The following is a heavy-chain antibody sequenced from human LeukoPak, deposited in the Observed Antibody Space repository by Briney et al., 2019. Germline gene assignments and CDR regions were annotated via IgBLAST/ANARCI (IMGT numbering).Heavy chain of an antibody. Sequence: PGGSLRLSCAASGFTFSSYWMSWVRQAPGKGLEWVANIKQDGSEKYYVDSVKGRFTISRDNSKNTLFLQMSGLRAEDTAVYYCAKDGCSSTSCHRFGLYGMDVWGQGTTVTVSS. J-gene: IGHJ6*02. D-gene: IGHD2-2*01. CDR3: AKDGCSSTSCHRFGLYGMDV. CDR2: IKQDGSEK. CDR1: GFTFSSYW. V-gene: IGHV3-7*01.